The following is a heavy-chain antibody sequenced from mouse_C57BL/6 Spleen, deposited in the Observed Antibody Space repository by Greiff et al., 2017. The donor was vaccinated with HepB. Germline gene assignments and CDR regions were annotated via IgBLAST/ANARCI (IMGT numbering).Heavy chain of an antibody. CDR3: TSCEAAEARFSFGD. D-gene: IGHD3-2*02. V-gene: IGHV5-6*01. CDR1: GFTFSSYA. Sequence: EVKLVESGGDLVKPGGSLKLSCAASGFTFSSYAMSWVRQTPDKRLEWVANISSGGSYIYYPDSVKGRFTISRDNARNTLYLQMSSLKSEDTAMYYCTSCEAAEARFSFGDWGTGITVTVS. J-gene: IGHJ1*03. CDR2: ISSGGSYI.